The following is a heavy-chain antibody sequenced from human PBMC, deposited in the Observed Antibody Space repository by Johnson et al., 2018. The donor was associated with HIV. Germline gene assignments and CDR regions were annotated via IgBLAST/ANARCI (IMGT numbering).Heavy chain of an antibody. CDR1: GFTFSSYA. CDR3: ARGGRWYYYDSSGPLRAFDI. J-gene: IGHJ3*02. V-gene: IGHV3-30*14. D-gene: IGHD3-22*01. Sequence: VQLVESGGGVVQPGRSLRLSCAASGFTFSSYAMHWVRQAPGKGLEWVAVISYDGSNKYYADSVKGRFTISRDNSKNTWYLQMNNLRAEDTAVYYGARGGRWYYYDSSGPLRAFDIWGQGTMVTVSS. CDR2: ISYDGSNK.